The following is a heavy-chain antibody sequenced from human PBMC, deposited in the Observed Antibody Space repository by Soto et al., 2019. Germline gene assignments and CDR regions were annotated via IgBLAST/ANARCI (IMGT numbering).Heavy chain of an antibody. CDR1: GFIFSDYG. CDR3: VPNCEH. V-gene: IGHV3-30*03. Sequence: QVEVVQSGGGVVQPGKSLRLSCQASGFIFSDYGVHWARQTPGKGLQWLAFISNNSSHEYYADSVRGRCTISRDNSQNTVYLRLGCLSFLDSAVYYCVPNCEHWGQGPLVHLSP. D-gene: IGHD2-21*01. J-gene: IGHJ1*01. CDR2: ISNNSSHE.